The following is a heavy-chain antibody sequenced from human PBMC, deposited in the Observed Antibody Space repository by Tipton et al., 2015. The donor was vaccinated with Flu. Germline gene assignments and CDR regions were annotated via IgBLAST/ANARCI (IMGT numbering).Heavy chain of an antibody. CDR3: ARREGTYDFWGGSHLYYFDY. CDR1: GYSFTSYW. Sequence: QLVQSGAEVKKPGESLKISCKGSGYSFTSYWIGWVRQMPGKGLEWMGIIYPGDSDTRYSPSFQGQVTISADKSISTAYLQWSSLKASDTAMYYCARREGTYDFWGGSHLYYFDYWGQGTLVTVSS. J-gene: IGHJ4*02. CDR2: IYPGDSDT. D-gene: IGHD3-3*01. V-gene: IGHV5-51*01.